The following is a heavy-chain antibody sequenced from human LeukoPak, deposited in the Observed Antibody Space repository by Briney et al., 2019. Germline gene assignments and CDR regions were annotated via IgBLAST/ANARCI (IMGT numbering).Heavy chain of an antibody. CDR1: GVSTSSYY. CDR3: ARHSSAVVTPNALVY. D-gene: IGHD4-23*01. Sequence: SETLSLTCTVSGVSTSSYYWSWIRQPPGKGLDWIGYVYYSGSTNYNPSLKSRVTISVDTSKNQFSLKLSSVTAADTAVYYCARHSSAVVTPNALVYWGQGTLVTVSS. CDR2: VYYSGST. V-gene: IGHV4-59*08. J-gene: IGHJ4*02.